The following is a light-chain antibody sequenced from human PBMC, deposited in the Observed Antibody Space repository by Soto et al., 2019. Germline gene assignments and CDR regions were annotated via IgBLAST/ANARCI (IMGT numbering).Light chain of an antibody. CDR2: GAS. J-gene: IGKJ2*01. Sequence: EIVMTQSPATLSVSPWERATLSCRASQSVGSNLAWYQQKPGQAPRLLIYGASTRATGIPARFRGSGSGTEFTLPVSSLQPDDFASQYCQQYNGYPHTFGQGTKLEIK. CDR3: QQYNGYPHT. V-gene: IGKV3-15*01. CDR1: QSVGSN.